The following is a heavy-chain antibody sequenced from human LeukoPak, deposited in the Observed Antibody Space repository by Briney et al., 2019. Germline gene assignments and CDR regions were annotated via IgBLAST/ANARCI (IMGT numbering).Heavy chain of an antibody. CDR1: GYTFTTYK. D-gene: IGHD3-10*01. CDR3: AKDGGSYSADY. Sequence: ASVTVSCKASGYTFTTYKMHWVRQAPGHGLEWVGIIDSSDGDSRNAQKFQGRVTMTRDTSTRTVYMELSSLRSEDTAVYYCAKDGGSYSADYWGQGTLVTVSS. V-gene: IGHV1-46*01. J-gene: IGHJ4*02. CDR2: IDSSDGDS.